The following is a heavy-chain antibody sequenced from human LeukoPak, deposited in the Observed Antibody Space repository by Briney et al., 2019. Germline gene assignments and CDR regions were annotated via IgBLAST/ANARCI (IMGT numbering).Heavy chain of an antibody. CDR2: TYYRSKWYN. V-gene: IGHV6-1*01. D-gene: IGHD6-13*01. Sequence: SQTLSLTCAISGDSVSSNSAAWNWIRQSPSRGLEWLGRTYYRSKWYNDYAVSVKSRITINPDTSKNQFSLQLNSVTPEDTAVYYCASGTATKSSWYGGDAFDIWGQGTMVTVSS. CDR3: ASGTATKSSWYGGDAFDI. CDR1: GDSVSSNSAA. J-gene: IGHJ3*02.